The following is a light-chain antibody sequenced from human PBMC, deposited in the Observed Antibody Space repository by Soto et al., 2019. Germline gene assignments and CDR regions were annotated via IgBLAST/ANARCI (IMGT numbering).Light chain of an antibody. Sequence: SALTQPRSVSGSPGQSVTISCTGTSSDVGGYDYVSWYQQHPGKAPKLMIYGVSKRPSGVPDRFSGSKSGNTASLTISGLQAEDEADYCCCSFAGSYFYVFGTGTKVTVL. CDR1: SSDVGGYDY. V-gene: IGLV2-11*01. CDR2: GVS. J-gene: IGLJ1*01. CDR3: CSFAGSYFYV.